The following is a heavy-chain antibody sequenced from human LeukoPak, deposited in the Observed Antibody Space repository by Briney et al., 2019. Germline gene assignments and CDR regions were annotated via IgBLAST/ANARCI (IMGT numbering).Heavy chain of an antibody. D-gene: IGHD3-3*01. CDR3: ARDHRQHLEWFASDAFDI. Sequence: PSETLSLTCTVSGVSISSYYWSWIRQPAGKGLEWIGRIYTSGSTNYNPSLKSRVTMSVDTSKNQFSLKLSSVTAADTAVYYCARDHRQHLEWFASDAFDIWGRGTMVTVSS. V-gene: IGHV4-4*07. CDR2: IYTSGST. CDR1: GVSISSYY. J-gene: IGHJ3*02.